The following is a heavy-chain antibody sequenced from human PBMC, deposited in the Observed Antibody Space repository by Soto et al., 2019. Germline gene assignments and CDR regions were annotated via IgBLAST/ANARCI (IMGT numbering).Heavy chain of an antibody. CDR3: AKSPPAVAGYFDY. CDR2: TSFDGSSG. Sequence: QVQLVESGGGVVQPGRSPRLSCAASGFTFSSSGMHWVRQAPGKGLEWVAVTSFDGSSGYYADSVRGRFTISRDNSNNTLYLQMNSLRAEDTAVYYCAKSPPAVAGYFDYWGQGTLVTVSS. CDR1: GFTFSSSG. J-gene: IGHJ4*02. D-gene: IGHD6-19*01. V-gene: IGHV3-30*18.